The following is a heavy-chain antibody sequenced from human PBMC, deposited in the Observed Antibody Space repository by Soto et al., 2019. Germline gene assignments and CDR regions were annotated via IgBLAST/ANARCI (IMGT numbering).Heavy chain of an antibody. Sequence: QVQLVESGGAVVQPGKSLRLSCAASGFTFSSYGMYWIRQAPGKGLEWVAAISYDGSNKFHADSVKGRFTISRDNSQNTLYLKRNSLSTEDTAVYYCAKYIVRYTYGACDNWGQGALVTVSS. D-gene: IGHD5-18*01. J-gene: IGHJ4*02. CDR2: ISYDGSNK. V-gene: IGHV3-30*18. CDR3: AKYIVRYTYGACDN. CDR1: GFTFSSYG.